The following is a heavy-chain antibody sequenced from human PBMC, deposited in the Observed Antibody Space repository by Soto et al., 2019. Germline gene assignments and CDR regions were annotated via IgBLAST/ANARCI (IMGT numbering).Heavy chain of an antibody. J-gene: IGHJ6*03. Sequence: EVQLVESGGGLVKPGGSLRLSCAASGFTFSSYSMNWVRQAPGKGLECVSSISSSSSYIYYADSVKGRFTISRDNAKNAPYVQRNSLSAEETAVYYCAREREADAVDYYYMDVWGKGTTVTVSS. D-gene: IGHD1-26*01. CDR2: ISSSSSYI. CDR1: GFTFSSYS. CDR3: AREREADAVDYYYMDV. V-gene: IGHV3-21*01.